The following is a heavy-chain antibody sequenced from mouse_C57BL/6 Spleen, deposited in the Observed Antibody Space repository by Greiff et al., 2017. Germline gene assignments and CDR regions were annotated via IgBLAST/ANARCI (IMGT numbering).Heavy chain of an antibody. CDR3: TRPDWDYFDY. CDR2: IRNKANNHAT. J-gene: IGHJ2*01. D-gene: IGHD4-1*01. CDR1: GFTFSDAC. Sequence: EVMLVESGGGLVQPGGSMRLSCAASGFTFSDACMSWVRQSPEKGLEWVALIRNKANNHATYYAESVKGRFTISRDDSKSSVYLQMNSVRAEDTGIYYCTRPDWDYFDYWGQGTTLTVSS. V-gene: IGHV6-6*01.